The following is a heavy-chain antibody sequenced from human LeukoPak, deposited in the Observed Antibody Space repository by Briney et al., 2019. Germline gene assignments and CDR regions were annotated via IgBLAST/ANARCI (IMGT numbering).Heavy chain of an antibody. Sequence: GGSLRLSCAASGFTFSDFWVNWVRQAPGKGLEWVANIKQDGSEQYYVDSVKGRFIISRDNAKNSLYLLMNSLRAEDTAVYYCARSVGGDNEGLNLDFWGQGTLVTVSS. CDR3: ARSVGGDNEGLNLDF. D-gene: IGHD1-1*01. CDR1: GFTFSDFW. CDR2: IKQDGSEQ. V-gene: IGHV3-7*01. J-gene: IGHJ4*02.